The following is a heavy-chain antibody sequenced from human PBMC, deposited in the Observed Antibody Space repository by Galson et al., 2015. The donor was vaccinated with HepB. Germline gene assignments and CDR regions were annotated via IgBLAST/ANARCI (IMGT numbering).Heavy chain of an antibody. CDR3: ARVRYLDWSPNWFDP. D-gene: IGHD3-9*01. V-gene: IGHV1-46*01. J-gene: IGHJ5*02. CDR2: INPHDGST. CDR1: GYTFTNYY. Sequence: SVKVSCKASGYTFTNYYIHWVRQAPGQGLEWVGMINPHDGSTSNAQKFQGRVIMTRDTSTSTVYMELSSLRSEDTAVYYCARVRYLDWSPNWFDPWGQGTLVTVSS.